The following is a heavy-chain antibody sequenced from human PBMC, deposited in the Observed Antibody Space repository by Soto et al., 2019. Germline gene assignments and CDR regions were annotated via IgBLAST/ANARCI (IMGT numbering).Heavy chain of an antibody. J-gene: IGHJ4*02. CDR1: GGSFSGYY. V-gene: IGHV4-34*01. CDR2: INHSGST. Sequence: PSETLSLTCAVYGGSFSGYYWSWIRQPPGKGLEWIGEINHSGSTNYNPSLKGRVTISVDTSKNQFSLKLSSVTAADTAVYYCARGLAGRWLQFRGQGTLVTVSS. D-gene: IGHD5-12*01. CDR3: ARGLAGRWLQF.